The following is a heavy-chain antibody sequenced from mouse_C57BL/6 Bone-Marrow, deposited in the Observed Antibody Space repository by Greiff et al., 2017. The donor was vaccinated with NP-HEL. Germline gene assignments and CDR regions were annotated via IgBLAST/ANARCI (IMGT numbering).Heavy chain of an antibody. V-gene: IGHV1-64*01. CDR3: ARTALPYYFDY. Sequence: QVQLQQPGAELVKPGAPVKLSCKASGYTFTSYWMHWVKQRPGQGLEWIGMIHPNSGSTNYNEKFKSKATLTVDKSSSTAYMQLSSLTSEDSAVYYCARTALPYYFDYWGQGTTLTVSS. J-gene: IGHJ2*01. CDR1: GYTFTSYW. CDR2: IHPNSGST. D-gene: IGHD1-2*01.